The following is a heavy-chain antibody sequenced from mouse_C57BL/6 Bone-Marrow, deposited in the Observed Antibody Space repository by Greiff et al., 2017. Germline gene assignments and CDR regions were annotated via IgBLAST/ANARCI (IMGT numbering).Heavy chain of an antibody. D-gene: IGHD6-1*01. Sequence: DVMLVESGGGLVKPGGSLKLSCAASGFTFSSYTMSWVRQTSEKRLEWVATISGGGGNTYYPDSVKGRFTISRDHAKNTLYMQMSSLRSEDTALYYCARRGAAGYFDVWGTGTTVTVSS. CDR2: ISGGGGNT. J-gene: IGHJ1*03. V-gene: IGHV5-9*01. CDR3: ARRGAAGYFDV. CDR1: GFTFSSYT.